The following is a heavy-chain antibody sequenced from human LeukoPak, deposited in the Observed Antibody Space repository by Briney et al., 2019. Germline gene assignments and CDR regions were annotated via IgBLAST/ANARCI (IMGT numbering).Heavy chain of an antibody. D-gene: IGHD4-11*01. CDR2: IYHSGST. CDR1: GGSISSGGYY. CDR3: AVNDYSNSRVFDY. V-gene: IGHV4-30-2*01. J-gene: IGHJ4*02. Sequence: SQTLSLTCTVSGGSISSGGYYWSWIRQPPGKGLEWIGYIYHSGSTYYNPSLKSRVTISVDRSKNQFSLKLSSVTAADTAVYYCAVNDYSNSRVFDYWGQGTLVTVSS.